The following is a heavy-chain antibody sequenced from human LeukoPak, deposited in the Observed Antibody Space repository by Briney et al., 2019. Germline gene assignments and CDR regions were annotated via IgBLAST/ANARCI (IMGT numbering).Heavy chain of an antibody. Sequence: SETLSLTCTVSGGSISSSSYYWGWIRQPPGKGLEWIGSIYYSGSTYYNPSLKSRVTISVDTSKNQFSLKLSSVTAADTAVYYCARGRGVTTHYHYMDVWGKGTTVTVSS. CDR2: IYYSGST. D-gene: IGHD3-10*01. CDR3: ARGRGVTTHYHYMDV. CDR1: GGSISSSSYY. J-gene: IGHJ6*03. V-gene: IGHV4-39*07.